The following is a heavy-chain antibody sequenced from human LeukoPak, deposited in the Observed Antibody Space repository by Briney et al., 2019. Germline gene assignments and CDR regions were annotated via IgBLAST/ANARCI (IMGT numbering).Heavy chain of an antibody. J-gene: IGHJ6*02. CDR2: IYYSGST. D-gene: IGHD1-26*01. Sequence: SETLSLTCTVSGGSISSYYWSWIRRPPGKGLEWIGYIYYSGSTNYNPSLKSRVTISVDTSKNQFSLKLSSVTAADTAVYYCASSDYYYGMDVWGQGTTVTVSS. CDR1: GGSISSYY. V-gene: IGHV4-59*01. CDR3: ASSDYYYGMDV.